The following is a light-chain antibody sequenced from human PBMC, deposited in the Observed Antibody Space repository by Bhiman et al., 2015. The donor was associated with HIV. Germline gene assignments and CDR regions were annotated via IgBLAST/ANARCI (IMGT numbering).Light chain of an antibody. CDR2: GNS. J-gene: IGLJ3*02. Sequence: QSVLTQPPSVSGAPGQRVTISCTGSSSNIGAGYDVHWYQQLPGTAPKLLIYGNSNRPSGVPDRFSGSKSGTSASLAISGLQAEDEAEYFCATWHDSLDGVMFGGGTKLTVL. CDR1: SSNIGAGYD. CDR3: ATWHDSLDGVM. V-gene: IGLV1-40*01.